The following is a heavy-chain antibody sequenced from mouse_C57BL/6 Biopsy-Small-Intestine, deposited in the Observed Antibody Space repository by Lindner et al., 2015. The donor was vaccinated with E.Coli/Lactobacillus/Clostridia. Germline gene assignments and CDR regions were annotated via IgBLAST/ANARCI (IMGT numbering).Heavy chain of an antibody. J-gene: IGHJ2*01. CDR3: AREGDYDYDGLDY. Sequence: VQLQESGAELMKPGASVKLSCKATGYTFTGYWIEWVKQRPGHGLEWIGEILPGTTGTKYNERFKGKATFTADTSSNTAYMQVSSLTTEDSAIYYCAREGDYDYDGLDYWGQGTTLTVSS. D-gene: IGHD2-4*01. V-gene: IGHV1-9*01. CDR1: GYTFTGYW. CDR2: ILPGTTGT.